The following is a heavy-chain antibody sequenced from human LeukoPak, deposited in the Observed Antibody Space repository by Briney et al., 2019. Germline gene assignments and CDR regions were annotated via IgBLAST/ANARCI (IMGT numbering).Heavy chain of an antibody. Sequence: SQTLSLTCTVSGGSISRGGYYWSWIRQHPGKGLEWIGYIYYSGSTYYNPSLKSRVTISVDTSKNQFSLKLSSVTAADMAVYYCARVISRGPAVAGTSYYFDYWGQGTLVTVSS. CDR1: GGSISRGGYY. D-gene: IGHD6-19*01. CDR3: ARVISRGPAVAGTSYYFDY. J-gene: IGHJ4*02. V-gene: IGHV4-31*03. CDR2: IYYSGST.